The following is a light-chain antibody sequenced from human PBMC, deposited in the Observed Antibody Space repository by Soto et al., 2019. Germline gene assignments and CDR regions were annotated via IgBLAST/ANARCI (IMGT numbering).Light chain of an antibody. J-gene: IGLJ2*01. CDR3: SSHTTSGTLI. CDR2: EVN. Sequence: QSVLTQPASVSGSPGQSITISCTGTSSDVGGYNYVSWYQQHPGKAPKLMIYEVNNRPSGVSNRFSGSKSGNTASLTISGLQAEDEAYYYCSSHTTSGTLIFGGGTKVTVL. V-gene: IGLV2-14*01. CDR1: SSDVGGYNY.